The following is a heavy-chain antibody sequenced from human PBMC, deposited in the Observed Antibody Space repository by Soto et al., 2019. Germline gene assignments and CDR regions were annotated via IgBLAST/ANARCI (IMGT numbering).Heavy chain of an antibody. CDR1: GGSISSSSYY. Sequence: SETLSLTCTVSGGSISSSSYYWSWIRQPPGKGLEWIGRIYYSGSTYYNPSLKSRVTISVDTSKNQFSLKLSSVTAADTAVYYCARDITIFGVVIKGSNWFDPWGQGTLVTVSS. D-gene: IGHD3-3*01. CDR2: IYYSGST. J-gene: IGHJ5*02. V-gene: IGHV4-39*01. CDR3: ARDITIFGVVIKGSNWFDP.